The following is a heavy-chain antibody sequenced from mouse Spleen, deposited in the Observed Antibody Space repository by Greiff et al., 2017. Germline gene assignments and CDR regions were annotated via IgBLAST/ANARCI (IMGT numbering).Heavy chain of an antibody. D-gene: IGHD2-10*01. CDR1: GYTFTDYN. CDR3: ASASYYGNSYAMDY. CDR2: INPNNGGT. J-gene: IGHJ4*01. Sequence: EVQLQQSGPELVKPGASVKIPCKASGYTFTDYNMDWVKQSHGKSLEWIGDINPNNGGTIYNQKFKGKATLTVDKSSSTAYMELRSLTSEDTAVYYCASASYYGNSYAMDYWGQGTSVTVSS. V-gene: IGHV1-18*01.